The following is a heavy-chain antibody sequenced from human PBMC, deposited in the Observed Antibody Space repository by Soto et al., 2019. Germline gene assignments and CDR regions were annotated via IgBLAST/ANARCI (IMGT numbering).Heavy chain of an antibody. J-gene: IGHJ6*02. Sequence: GGSLRLSCAASGFTFSSYSMNWVRQAPGKGLEWVSYISSSSSTIYYADSVKGRFTISRDNAKNSLYLQMNSLRDEDTAVYYCARGKFLEWLLYAGSHYGMDVWGQGTTVTVSS. V-gene: IGHV3-48*02. CDR1: GFTFSSYS. CDR3: ARGKFLEWLLYAGSHYGMDV. CDR2: ISSSSSTI. D-gene: IGHD3-3*01.